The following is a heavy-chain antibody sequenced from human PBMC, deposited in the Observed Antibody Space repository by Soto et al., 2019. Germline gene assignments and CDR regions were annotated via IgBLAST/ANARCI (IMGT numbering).Heavy chain of an antibody. J-gene: IGHJ4*02. Sequence: EVQLVESGGGLVKPGGSLRLSCAASGFTFSSYSMNWVRQAPGKGLAWVSSISSSSSYIYYADSVKGRFTISRDNAKNSLYLQMNSLRAEDTAVYYCARDDGYYDSSGPITVSDYWGQGTLVTVSS. V-gene: IGHV3-21*01. CDR3: ARDDGYYDSSGPITVSDY. CDR2: ISSSSSYI. D-gene: IGHD3-22*01. CDR1: GFTFSSYS.